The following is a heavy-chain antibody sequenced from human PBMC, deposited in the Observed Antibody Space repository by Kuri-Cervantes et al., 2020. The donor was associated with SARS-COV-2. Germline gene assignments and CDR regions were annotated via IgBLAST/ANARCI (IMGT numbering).Heavy chain of an antibody. J-gene: IGHJ4*02. D-gene: IGHD1-26*01. CDR3: ARPMYSGSYYGGWGTFDY. V-gene: IGHV1-46*01. Sequence: ASVKVSCKASGYTFTGYYMHWARQAPGQGLEWVGMIHPGDGTTSYAQKFQGRVTITRDTSTSTIYMELSRLRSDDTAVYYCARPMYSGSYYGGWGTFDYWGQGTLVTVSS. CDR2: IHPGDGTT. CDR1: GYTFTGYY.